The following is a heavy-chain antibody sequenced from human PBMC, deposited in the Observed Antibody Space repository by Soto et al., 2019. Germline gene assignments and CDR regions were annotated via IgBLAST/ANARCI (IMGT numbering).Heavy chain of an antibody. V-gene: IGHV3-7*01. CDR1: GFTMETYW. D-gene: IGHD3-10*01. CDR2: INQDGSED. CDR3: ARSYGSGSYFSDAFDI. J-gene: IGHJ3*02. Sequence: EVQLVESGGGFVQPGGSLRLSCAASGFTMETYWMSWVRQAPGKGLEWVANINQDGSEDYYVDSVRGRFTISRDNGQNSLSLQMSGLRADDTAVYHCARSYGSGSYFSDAFDIWGHGTMVAVSS.